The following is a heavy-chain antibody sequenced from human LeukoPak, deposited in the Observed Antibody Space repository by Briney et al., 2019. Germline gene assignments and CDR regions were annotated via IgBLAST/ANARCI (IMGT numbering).Heavy chain of an antibody. V-gene: IGHV3-7*01. CDR3: ARGPRVRWFGGDYFDY. CDR2: IKEDGSVK. CDR1: GFTFTKHW. J-gene: IGHJ4*02. Sequence: GGSLRLSCVASGFTFTKHWMSWVRQAPGKGLERVANIKEDGSVKNYMDSVKGRFTISRDNAKNSVSLQMNSLRAEDTAVYYCARGPRVRWFGGDYFDYWGQGTLVTVSS. D-gene: IGHD3-10*01.